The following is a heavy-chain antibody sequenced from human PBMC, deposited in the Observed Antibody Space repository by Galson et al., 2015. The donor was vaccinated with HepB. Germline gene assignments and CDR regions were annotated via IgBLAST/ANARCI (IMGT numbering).Heavy chain of an antibody. CDR1: GFTFSSYG. CDR2: ISYDGSNK. J-gene: IGHJ4*02. V-gene: IGHV3-30*18. CDR3: AKDRARWVVAATPDY. Sequence: SLRLSCAASGFTFSSYGMHWVRQAPGKGLEWVAVISYDGSNKYYADSVKGRFTISRDNSKNTLYLQMNSLRAEDTAVYYCAKDRARWVVAATPDYWGQGTLVTVSS. D-gene: IGHD2-15*01.